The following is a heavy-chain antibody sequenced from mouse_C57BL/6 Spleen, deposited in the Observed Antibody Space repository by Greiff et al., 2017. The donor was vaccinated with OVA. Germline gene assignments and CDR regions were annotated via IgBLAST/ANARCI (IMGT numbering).Heavy chain of an antibody. CDR2: ISSGGDYI. D-gene: IGHD1-1*01. CDR1: GFTFSSYA. Sequence: EVMLVESGAGLVKPGGSLKLSCAASGFTFSSYAMSWVRQTPEKRLEWVAYISSGGDYIYYADTVKGRFTISRDNARNTLYLQMSSLKSEDTAMYYCTREGSLSYGSSPLDYWGQGTTLTVSS. CDR3: TREGSLSYGSSPLDY. J-gene: IGHJ2*01. V-gene: IGHV5-9-1*02.